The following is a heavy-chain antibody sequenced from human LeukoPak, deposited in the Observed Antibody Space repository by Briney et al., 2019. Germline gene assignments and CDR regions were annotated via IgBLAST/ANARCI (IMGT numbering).Heavy chain of an antibody. D-gene: IGHD5-12*01. V-gene: IGHV1-2*02. CDR1: GYTFTGYY. Sequence: ASVKVSCKASGYTFTGYYMHWVRQAPGQGLEWMGWINPNSGGTNYAQKFQGRVTMTRDTSIGTAYMELSRLRSDDTAVYYCARERGYSGYDYNWFDPWGQGTLVTVSS. J-gene: IGHJ5*02. CDR2: INPNSGGT. CDR3: ARERGYSGYDYNWFDP.